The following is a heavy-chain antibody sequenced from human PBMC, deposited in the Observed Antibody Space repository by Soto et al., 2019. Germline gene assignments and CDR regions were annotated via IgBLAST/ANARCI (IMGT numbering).Heavy chain of an antibody. CDR2: IYYSGST. Sequence: SETLSLTCTVSGGSISSGGYYWSWIRQHPGKGLEWIGYIYYSGSTYYNPSLKSRVTISVDTSKNQFSLKLSSVTAADTAVYYCARGDYYGSGSFNYWGQGTLVTVSS. V-gene: IGHV4-31*03. CDR3: ARGDYYGSGSFNY. CDR1: GGSISSGGYY. J-gene: IGHJ4*02. D-gene: IGHD3-10*01.